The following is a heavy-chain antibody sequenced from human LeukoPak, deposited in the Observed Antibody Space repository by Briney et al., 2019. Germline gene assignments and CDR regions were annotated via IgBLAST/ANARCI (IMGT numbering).Heavy chain of an antibody. V-gene: IGHV3-66*01. CDR2: IYNGGIT. Sequence: GGSLRLSCAASGFIVSSNYMSWVRQAPGRGLEWVSVIYNGGITYADPVKGRFTISRDSSENTVYLQVNSLRAEDTAVYYCARDLGYSSDYWGQGTLVTVSS. CDR1: GFIVSSNY. D-gene: IGHD6-13*01. CDR3: ARDLGYSSDY. J-gene: IGHJ4*02.